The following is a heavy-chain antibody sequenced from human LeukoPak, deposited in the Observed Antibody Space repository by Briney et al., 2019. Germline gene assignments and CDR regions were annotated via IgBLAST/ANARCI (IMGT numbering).Heavy chain of an antibody. V-gene: IGHV4-59*01. J-gene: IGHJ3*02. Sequence: SETLSLTCIVSGGSISGYYWSWIRQPPGKGLEWIGSIYYSGSTDYNPSLKSRVIIPVDTSKNQFSLKLSSVTAADTAVYYCASRDYGDYGGAFDIWGQGTMVTVSS. CDR2: IYYSGST. CDR1: GGSISGYY. D-gene: IGHD4-17*01. CDR3: ASRDYGDYGGAFDI.